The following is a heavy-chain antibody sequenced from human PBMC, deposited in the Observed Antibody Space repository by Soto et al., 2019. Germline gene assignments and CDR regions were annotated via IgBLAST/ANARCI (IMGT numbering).Heavy chain of an antibody. CDR2: IKQDGSEK. V-gene: IGHV3-7*01. J-gene: IGHJ3*02. D-gene: IGHD6-6*01. CDR3: SKIIAAPPDAFDI. Sequence: PGGSLRLSCAASGFTFSSYWMSWVRQAPGKGLEWVANIKQDGSEKYYVDSVKGRFTISRDNAKNSLYLQMNSLRAEDTAVYYCSKIIAAPPDAFDIWGQGTMVTVSS. CDR1: GFTFSSYW.